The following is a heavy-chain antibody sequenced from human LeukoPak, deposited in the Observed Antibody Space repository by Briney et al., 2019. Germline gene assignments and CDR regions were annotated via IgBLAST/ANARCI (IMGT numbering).Heavy chain of an antibody. CDR2: ISWNSGSI. D-gene: IGHD5-18*01. CDR3: AKAGLWSGFDY. Sequence: PGGSLRLSCAASGFTFDDYAMHWVRQAPGKGLEWVSGISWNSGSIGYADSVKGRFTISRDNAKNSLYLQMNSLRAEDMALYYCAKAGLWSGFDYWGQGTLSPSPQ. J-gene: IGHJ4*02. V-gene: IGHV3-9*03. CDR1: GFTFDDYA.